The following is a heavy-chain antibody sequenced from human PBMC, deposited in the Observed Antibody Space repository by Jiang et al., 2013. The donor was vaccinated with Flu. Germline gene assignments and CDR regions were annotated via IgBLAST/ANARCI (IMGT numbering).Heavy chain of an antibody. CDR2: INHSGST. CDR1: GGSFSGYY. V-gene: IGHV4-34*01. Sequence: LLKPSETLSLTCAVYGGSFSGYYWSWIRQPPGKGLEWIGEINHSGSTNYNPSLKSRVTISVDTSKNQFSLKLSSVTAADTAVYYCARGLEYSSGWFSATPLTSYYFDYWGQGTLVTVSS. CDR3: ARGLEYSSGWFSATPLTSYYFDY. D-gene: IGHD6-19*01. J-gene: IGHJ4*02.